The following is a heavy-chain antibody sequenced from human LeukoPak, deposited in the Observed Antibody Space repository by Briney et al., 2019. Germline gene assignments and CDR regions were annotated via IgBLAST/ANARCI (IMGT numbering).Heavy chain of an antibody. Sequence: GGSLRLSCAASGFTFSSYSMNWVRQAPGKGLEWVAVISYDGSNKYYADSVKGRFTISRDNSKNTLYLQMNSLRAEDTAVYYCAKDRGGIHTHDPWGQGTLVTVSS. D-gene: IGHD2-2*02. V-gene: IGHV3-30*18. CDR3: AKDRGGIHTHDP. CDR2: ISYDGSNK. CDR1: GFTFSSYS. J-gene: IGHJ5*02.